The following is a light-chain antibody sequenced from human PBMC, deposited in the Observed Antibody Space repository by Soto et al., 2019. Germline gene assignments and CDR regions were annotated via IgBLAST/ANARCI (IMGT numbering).Light chain of an antibody. CDR2: DVS. V-gene: IGLV2-14*01. CDR3: SSSTSSTTHVV. CDR1: SSDIGAYNY. J-gene: IGLJ2*01. Sequence: SALTQPASVSGSPGQSITISCTGTSSDIGAYNYVSWYQQHPGKAPKLMIYDVSHRPSGISNRFSGSKSGNTASLTISGLQAEDEADYYCSSSTSSTTHVVFGGGTKLTVL.